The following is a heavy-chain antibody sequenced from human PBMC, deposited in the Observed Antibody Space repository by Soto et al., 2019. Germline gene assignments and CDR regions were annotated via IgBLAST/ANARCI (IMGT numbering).Heavy chain of an antibody. CDR3: VKDSPRDTYSSMDS. J-gene: IGHJ4*02. D-gene: IGHD4-4*01. Sequence: GGSLRLSCGASGFPFSSYAMSWVRQAPGKGLEWVSVISGSGDTSVYANSVEGRFTISRDTSKNTLYLQMNSLRAEDTAVYYCVKDSPRDTYSSMDSWGQGAMVTVSS. CDR2: ISGSGDTS. CDR1: GFPFSSYA. V-gene: IGHV3-23*01.